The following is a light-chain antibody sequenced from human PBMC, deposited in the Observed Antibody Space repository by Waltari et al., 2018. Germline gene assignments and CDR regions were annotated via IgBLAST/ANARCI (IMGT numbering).Light chain of an antibody. Sequence: EIVLTQSPGTLSLSPGESVTLSCRASQSLSSSYLAWYQQKPGQAPRLLIYGASSRATGIPDRFSGSGSGTEFTLTISRLEPEDFAVYYCQQYGSSPRTFGQGTRLEIK. CDR2: GAS. J-gene: IGKJ5*01. CDR3: QQYGSSPRT. CDR1: QSLSSSY. V-gene: IGKV3-20*01.